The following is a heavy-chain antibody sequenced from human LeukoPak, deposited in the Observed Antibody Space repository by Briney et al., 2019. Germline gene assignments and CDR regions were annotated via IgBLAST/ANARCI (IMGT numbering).Heavy chain of an antibody. Sequence: SETLSLTCTVSGGSISSCYWSWIRQPPGKGLEWIGYIYYSGSTNYNPSLKSRVTISVDTSKNQFSLKLSSVTAADTAVYYCARHLLGGYYYDSSGSFDYWGQGTLVTVSS. V-gene: IGHV4-59*08. CDR2: IYYSGST. CDR3: ARHLLGGYYYDSSGSFDY. CDR1: GGSISSCY. J-gene: IGHJ4*02. D-gene: IGHD3-22*01.